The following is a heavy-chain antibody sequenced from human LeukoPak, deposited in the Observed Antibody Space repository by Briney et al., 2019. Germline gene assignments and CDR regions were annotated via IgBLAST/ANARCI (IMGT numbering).Heavy chain of an antibody. V-gene: IGHV4-59*01. CDR2: IYYSGST. CDR3: ASLLRGPRGYYYGMDV. Sequence: SETLSLTCTVSGGSISSCYWSWIRQPPGKGLEWIGYIYYSGSTNYNPSLKSRVTISVDTSKNQFSLKLSSVTAADTAVYYCASLLRGPRGYYYGMDVWGQGTTVTVSS. D-gene: IGHD2-15*01. CDR1: GGSISSCY. J-gene: IGHJ6*02.